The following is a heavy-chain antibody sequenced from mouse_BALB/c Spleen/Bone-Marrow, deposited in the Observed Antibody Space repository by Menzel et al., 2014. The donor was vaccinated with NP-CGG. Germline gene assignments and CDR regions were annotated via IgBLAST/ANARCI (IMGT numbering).Heavy chain of an antibody. D-gene: IGHD2-14*01. CDR1: GFTFTDYW. CDR3: ARDYRYGRSYDMDY. CDR2: IFPASGTT. V-gene: IGHV1-9*01. J-gene: IGHJ4*01. Sequence: QVQLKDSGAELVKPGASVKISCKASGFTFTDYWIHWVKQRPGHGLEWIGQIFPASGTTNYNQKFKGKATFTADTSSNTADLQLSSLTSEDSAVYYCARDYRYGRSYDMDYWGQGTSVTVS.